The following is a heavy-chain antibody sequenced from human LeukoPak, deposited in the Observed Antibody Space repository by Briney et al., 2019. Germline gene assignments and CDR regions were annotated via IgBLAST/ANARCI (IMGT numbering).Heavy chain of an antibody. CDR3: ARGRYDFWSGFPFDY. J-gene: IGHJ4*02. Sequence: PSETLSLTCTVSGGSICSNNYYWGWIRQPPGKGLEWIGSISYSGSTYYNPSLKSRVTISIGTSRNQFSLKVTSVTAADTAVYYCARGRYDFWSGFPFDYWGQGTLVTVSS. D-gene: IGHD3-3*01. CDR1: GGSICSNNYY. V-gene: IGHV4-39*07. CDR2: ISYSGST.